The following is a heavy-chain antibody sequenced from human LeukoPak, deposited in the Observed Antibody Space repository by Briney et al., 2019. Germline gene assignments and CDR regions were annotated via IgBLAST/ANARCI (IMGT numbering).Heavy chain of an antibody. Sequence: SETLSLTCAVSGGSISSSNWWSWVRQPPGKGLEWIGEIYHSGSTNYHPSLKSRVTISVDKSKNQFSLKLSSVTAADTAVYYCARANYDSSGYYSFFDYWGQGTLVTVSS. CDR1: GGSISSSNW. D-gene: IGHD3-22*01. J-gene: IGHJ4*02. CDR3: ARANYDSSGYYSFFDY. CDR2: IYHSGST. V-gene: IGHV4-4*02.